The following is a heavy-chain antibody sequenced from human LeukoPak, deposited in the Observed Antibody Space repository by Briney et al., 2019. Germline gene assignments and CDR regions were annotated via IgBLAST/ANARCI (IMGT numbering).Heavy chain of an antibody. CDR1: GGSFSGYY. CDR2: INHSGST. D-gene: IGHD3-9*01. J-gene: IGHJ4*02. Sequence: PSETLSLTCAVYGGSFSGYYWSWIRQPPGKGLEWIGEINHSGSTNYNPSLKSRVTISVDTSKNQFSLKLSSVTAADTAVYYCASVLRYFDWSSGFDYWGQGTLVTVSS. V-gene: IGHV4-34*01. CDR3: ASVLRYFDWSSGFDY.